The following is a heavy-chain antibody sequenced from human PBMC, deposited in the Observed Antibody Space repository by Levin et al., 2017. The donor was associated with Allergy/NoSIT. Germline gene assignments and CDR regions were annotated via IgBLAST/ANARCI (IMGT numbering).Heavy chain of an antibody. CDR3: ARHSQSYSSSWLDY. CDR2: FYHRGST. CDR1: GGSISSSSYY. J-gene: IGHJ4*02. D-gene: IGHD6-13*01. Sequence: SQTLSLTCTVSGGSISSSSYYWGWIRQPPGKGLEWIGTFYHRGSTYYNPSLKSRVTMSVDTSKNQFSLKLSSETAADTAVYYCARHSQSYSSSWLDYWGQGTLVTVSS. V-gene: IGHV4-39*01.